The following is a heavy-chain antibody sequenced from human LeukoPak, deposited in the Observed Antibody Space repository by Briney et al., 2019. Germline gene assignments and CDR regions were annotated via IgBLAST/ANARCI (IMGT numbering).Heavy chain of an antibody. D-gene: IGHD5-18*01. V-gene: IGHV4-39*07. CDR3: ARGRYSYGYAYYYYMDV. CDR2: IYYSGST. CDR1: GGSISSGSYY. J-gene: IGHJ6*03. Sequence: PSQTLSLTCTVSGGSISSGSYYWSWIRQPAGKGLEWIGSIYYSGSTYYNPSLKSRVTISVDTSKNQFSLKLGSVTAADTAVYYCARGRYSYGYAYYYYMDVWGKGTTVTISS.